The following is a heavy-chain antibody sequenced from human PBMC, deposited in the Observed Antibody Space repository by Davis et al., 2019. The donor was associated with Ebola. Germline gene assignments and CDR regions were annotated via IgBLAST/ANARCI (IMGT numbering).Heavy chain of an antibody. V-gene: IGHV1-69*13. D-gene: IGHD6-19*01. J-gene: IGHJ1*01. CDR2: IVPIFGSA. CDR3: ARGPYSSAWYGVF. Sequence: AASVKVSCKASGGTFSTYTLNWVRQAPGQRLEWMGGIVPIFGSAHYAQKFQGRVTITADESTNTAFMELTSLTSEDTAVYYCARGPYSSAWYGVFWGQGTLVTVSS. CDR1: GGTFSTYT.